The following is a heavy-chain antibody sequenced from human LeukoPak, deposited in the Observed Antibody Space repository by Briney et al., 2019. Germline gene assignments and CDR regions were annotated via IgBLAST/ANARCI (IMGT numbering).Heavy chain of an antibody. Sequence: PGGSLRLSCAASGFTFSDYYMMWIRQAPGKGLEWVSYISGSGSAIYYADSVKGRFTISRDNAKNSLYLQMTSLRAEDTAVYYCAKASFDYYGSGSYPVIFDYWGQGTLVTVSS. V-gene: IGHV3-11*01. D-gene: IGHD3-10*01. J-gene: IGHJ4*02. CDR3: AKASFDYYGSGSYPVIFDY. CDR2: ISGSGSAI. CDR1: GFTFSDYY.